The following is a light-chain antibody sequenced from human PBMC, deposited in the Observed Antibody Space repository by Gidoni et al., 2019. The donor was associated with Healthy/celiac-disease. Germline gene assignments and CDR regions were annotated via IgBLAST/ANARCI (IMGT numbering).Light chain of an antibody. CDR3: QQSYSTLSLT. CDR1: QSISSY. J-gene: IGKJ5*01. Sequence: DIQMTQSPSSLSASVGDRVTITGRASQSISSYLNWYQQKPGKAPKLLIYAASSLQSGVPSRFSCSGSGTDFTLTISSLQPEDFATYYCQQSYSTLSLTFGQGTRLEIK. CDR2: AAS. V-gene: IGKV1-39*01.